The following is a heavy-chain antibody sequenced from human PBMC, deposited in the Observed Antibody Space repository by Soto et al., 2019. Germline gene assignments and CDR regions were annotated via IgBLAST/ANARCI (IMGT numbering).Heavy chain of an antibody. J-gene: IGHJ4*02. CDR2: INPSGGST. CDR1: GYTFTSYY. D-gene: IGHD6-19*01. V-gene: IGHV1-46*01. CDR3: VRARRRDSSAWGPLDS. Sequence: ASVKVSCKASGYTFTSYYMHWVRQAPGQGLEWMGIINPSGGSTSYAQKFQGRVTMTRDTSTSTVYMELSSLRTDDTAVYYCVRARRRDSSAWGPLDSWGQGTLVTVSS.